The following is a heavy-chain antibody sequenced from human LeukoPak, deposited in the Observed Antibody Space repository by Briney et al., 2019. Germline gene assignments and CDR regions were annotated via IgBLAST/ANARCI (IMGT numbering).Heavy chain of an antibody. Sequence: GGSLRLSCAASGFTFDDYAMRWVRHAPGKGLEWVSGISWNNGSIGYADSVNGRFTISRDNAKNSLYLQMNSLRAEDTALYYCAKDMGVGDGYNLFDYWGQGTLVTVSS. CDR3: AKDMGVGDGYNLFDY. CDR2: ISWNNGSI. J-gene: IGHJ4*02. CDR1: GFTFDDYA. V-gene: IGHV3-9*01. D-gene: IGHD5-24*01.